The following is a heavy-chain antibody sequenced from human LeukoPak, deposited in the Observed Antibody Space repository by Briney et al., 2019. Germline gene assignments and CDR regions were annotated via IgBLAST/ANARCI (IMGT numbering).Heavy chain of an antibody. CDR1: GGSISSYY. J-gene: IGHJ3*02. D-gene: IGHD2-15*01. CDR2: IYYSGST. Sequence: SETLSLTCTVSGGSISSYYWSWIRQPPGKGLEWIGYIYYSGSTNYNPSLKSRVTISVDTSKNQFSLKLSSVTAADTALYYCASAATLRELDAFDIWGQGTMVTVSS. CDR3: ASAATLRELDAFDI. V-gene: IGHV4-59*01.